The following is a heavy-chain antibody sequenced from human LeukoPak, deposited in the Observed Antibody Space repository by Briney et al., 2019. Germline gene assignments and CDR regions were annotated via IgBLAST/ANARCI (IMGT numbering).Heavy chain of an antibody. D-gene: IGHD2-15*01. CDR3: ARVSGYCSDGVCRFDY. CDR1: GGSISSYY. CDR2: SNDDGSA. Sequence: PSETLSLTCTVSGGSISSYYWSWIRQPPGKGLEWIGESNDDGSANYNPSLKSRVTISVDTSKNQFSLKLTSVTAADTAVYYCARVSGYCSDGVCRFDYWDQGALVTVSS. V-gene: IGHV4-34*01. J-gene: IGHJ4*02.